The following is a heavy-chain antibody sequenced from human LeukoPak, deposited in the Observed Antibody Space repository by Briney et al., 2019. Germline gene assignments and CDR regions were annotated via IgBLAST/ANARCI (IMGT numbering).Heavy chain of an antibody. CDR1: GGSISSYY. D-gene: IGHD2-21*01. V-gene: IGHV4-59*01. CDR3: ARGVVIAPQTFDY. CDR2: IYYSGST. Sequence: SETLSLTCTVSGGSISSYYWSWIWQPPGKGLEWIGYIYYSGSTNYNPSLKSRVTISVDTSKNQFSLKLRPVTAADTAVHYCARGVVIAPQTFDYWGQGTLVTVSS. J-gene: IGHJ4*02.